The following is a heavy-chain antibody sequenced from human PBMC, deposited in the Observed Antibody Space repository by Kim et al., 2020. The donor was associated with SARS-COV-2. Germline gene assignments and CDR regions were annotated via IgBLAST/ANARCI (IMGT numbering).Heavy chain of an antibody. Sequence: AYAASVKGRFIISRDDSKNTAYLQMNSRRIEDTAVYYCTSGRSWIYGMDVWGQGTTVTVSS. CDR3: TSGRSWIYGMDV. V-gene: IGHV3-73*01. J-gene: IGHJ6*02. D-gene: IGHD6-13*01.